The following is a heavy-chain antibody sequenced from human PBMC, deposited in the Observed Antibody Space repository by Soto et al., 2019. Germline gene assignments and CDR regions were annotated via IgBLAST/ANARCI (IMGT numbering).Heavy chain of an antibody. CDR2: IYYSGST. J-gene: IGHJ4*02. D-gene: IGHD6-13*01. V-gene: IGHV4-31*02. Sequence: LCGGSISSGGYYWSWIRQHPGKGLEWIGYIYYSGSTYYNPSLKSRVTISVDTSKNQFSLKLSSVTAADTAVYYCARGRAAGHFDYWGQGTLVTVSS. CDR1: GGSISSGGYY. CDR3: ARGRAAGHFDY.